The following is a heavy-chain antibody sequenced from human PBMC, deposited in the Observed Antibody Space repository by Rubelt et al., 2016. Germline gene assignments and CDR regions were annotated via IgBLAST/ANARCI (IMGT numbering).Heavy chain of an antibody. CDR3: ARVRITIFGPRGWFDP. CDR1: GGPISSYY. CDR2: LNHSGST. Sequence: QVQLQESGPGLVKPSETLSLTCTVSGGPISSYYWSWIRQPPGKGLEWIGELNHSGSTNYNPSLKRRVNIAVDTSKNQFSLKRSAVTAADTAVYYCARVRITIFGPRGWFDPWGQGTLVTVSS. J-gene: IGHJ5*02. V-gene: IGHV4-34*10. D-gene: IGHD3-3*01.